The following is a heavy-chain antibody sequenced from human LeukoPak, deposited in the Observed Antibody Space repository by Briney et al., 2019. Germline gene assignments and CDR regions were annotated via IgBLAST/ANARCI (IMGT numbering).Heavy chain of an antibody. D-gene: IGHD3-10*01. J-gene: IGHJ4*02. Sequence: SQTLSLTCAISGDSVSGSPAVWNWIRQSPSRGLEWLGRAYYRSKWYIDYAVSVNGRITITPGTSKNQFSLQLNSVTPEDTAVYYCARGAVRGGTNFDYWGQGTLVTVSS. CDR1: GDSVSGSPAV. V-gene: IGHV6-1*01. CDR3: ARGAVRGGTNFDY. CDR2: AYYRSKWYI.